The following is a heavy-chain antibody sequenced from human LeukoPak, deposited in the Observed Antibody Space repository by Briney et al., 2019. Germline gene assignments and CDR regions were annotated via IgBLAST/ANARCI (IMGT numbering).Heavy chain of an antibody. CDR1: GFTFSSYA. D-gene: IGHD1-26*01. CDR3: AIAVGATTFDY. V-gene: IGHV3-30*04. J-gene: IGHJ4*02. Sequence: GGSLRLSCAASGFTFSSYAMHWVRQAPGKGLERVAVISYDGSTKYYADSVQGRSTISRDNSKNTLYLQMNGLRAEDTAVYYCAIAVGATTFDYWGQGTLVTVSS. CDR2: ISYDGSTK.